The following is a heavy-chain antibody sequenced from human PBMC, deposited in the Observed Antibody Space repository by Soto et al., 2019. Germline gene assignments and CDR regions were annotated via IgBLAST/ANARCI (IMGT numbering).Heavy chain of an antibody. D-gene: IGHD2-15*01. CDR2: IYYSGST. CDR3: ASLYCSGGSCYSGFDP. CDR1: GGSISSGGYY. V-gene: IGHV4-31*03. J-gene: IGHJ5*02. Sequence: SETLSLTCTVSGGSISSGGYYWSWIRQHPGKGLEWIGYIYYSGSTYYNPSLKSRVTISVDTSKNQFSLKLSSVTAADTAVYYCASLYCSGGSCYSGFDPWGQGTLVTVSS.